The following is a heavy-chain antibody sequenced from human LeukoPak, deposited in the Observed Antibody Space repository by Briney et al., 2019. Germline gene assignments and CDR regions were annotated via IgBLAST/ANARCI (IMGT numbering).Heavy chain of an antibody. Sequence: KPSETLSLTCAVYGRSFSGYSWNWIRQPPGKGLEWIGEINHSGSTNYNPSLKSRVTISVDTSKNQFSLKLSSVTAADTAVYYCARIMLSWREFDCWGQGTLVTVSS. J-gene: IGHJ4*02. D-gene: IGHD1-26*01. CDR3: ARIMLSWREFDC. V-gene: IGHV4-34*01. CDR2: INHSGST. CDR1: GRSFSGYS.